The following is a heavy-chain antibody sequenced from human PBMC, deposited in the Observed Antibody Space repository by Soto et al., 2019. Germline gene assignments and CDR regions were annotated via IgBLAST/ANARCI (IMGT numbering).Heavy chain of an antibody. CDR3: ARSVAVPGAHIDY. D-gene: IGHD6-19*01. Sequence: SETLLVTCSLYAGSIRASHWTYRRQSPGKGLEWLGYVYYTGSTNYSPSLRSRVSISVDTSKNEFSLRLSSVTASDTAVYFCARSVAVPGAHIDYWGQGTQVTGSS. CDR2: VYYTGST. V-gene: IGHV4-59*01. J-gene: IGHJ4*02. CDR1: AGSIRASH.